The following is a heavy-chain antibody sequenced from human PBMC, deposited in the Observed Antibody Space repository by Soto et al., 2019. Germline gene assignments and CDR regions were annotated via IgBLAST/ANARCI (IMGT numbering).Heavy chain of an antibody. Sequence: PGGSLRLSCAASGFTFSSYWMSWVRQAPGKGLEWVANIKQDRSEKYYVDSVKGRFTISRDHSRNTLYLQMNSLRVEDTAVYYCAREVFCSSSSCQVRYGMDVWGQGTTVTVSS. V-gene: IGHV3-7*03. CDR2: IKQDRSEK. D-gene: IGHD2-2*01. J-gene: IGHJ6*02. CDR1: GFTFSSYW. CDR3: AREVFCSSSSCQVRYGMDV.